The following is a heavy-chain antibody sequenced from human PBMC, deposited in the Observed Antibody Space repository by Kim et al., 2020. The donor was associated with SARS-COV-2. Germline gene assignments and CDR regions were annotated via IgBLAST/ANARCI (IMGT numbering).Heavy chain of an antibody. CDR3: ARRTEAGGYFDF. Sequence: TYYTPSRKSRVTISVDTSRNQFTLKLASVTAADPAVYYCARRTEAGGYFDFWGQGSPVTVAS. J-gene: IGHJ4*02. CDR2: T. V-gene: IGHV4-39*01. D-gene: IGHD3-16*01.